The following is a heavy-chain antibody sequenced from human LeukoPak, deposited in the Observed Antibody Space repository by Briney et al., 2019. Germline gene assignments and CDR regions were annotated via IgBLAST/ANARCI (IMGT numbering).Heavy chain of an antibody. D-gene: IGHD2-15*01. J-gene: IGHJ4*02. CDR3: ARAGGWGWSLSTSFDN. CDR1: GGSLSSASYY. V-gene: IGHV4-61*02. CDR2: VYLTGNT. Sequence: PSETLSLTCSVSGGSLSSASYYWNWIRQPAGKGLEWIGRVYLTGNTEYNPSLESRVSMSMETSQNHFSLRLTSVTAADTAVYYCARAGGWGWSLSTSFDNWGQGALVIVSS.